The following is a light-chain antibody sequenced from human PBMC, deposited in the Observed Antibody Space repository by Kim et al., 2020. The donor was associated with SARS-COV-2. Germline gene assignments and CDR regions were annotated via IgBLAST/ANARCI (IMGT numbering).Light chain of an antibody. CDR1: SLRSYY. V-gene: IGLV3-19*01. CDR2: GKN. J-gene: IGLJ1*01. Sequence: ALGQTVRITCQGDSLRSYYASWYQQKPGLAPVLVIYGKNNRPSGIPDRFSGSSSGNTASLTITGAQAEDEADYYCNSRDSSGNHYVFGTGTKVTVL. CDR3: NSRDSSGNHYV.